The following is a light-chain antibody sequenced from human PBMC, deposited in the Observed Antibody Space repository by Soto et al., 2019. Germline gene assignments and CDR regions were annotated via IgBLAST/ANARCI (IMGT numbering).Light chain of an antibody. CDR3: QQNGSSIT. J-gene: IGKJ3*01. Sequence: ETVLTQSPGTLSLSPGERATLSCRASQSVGSSYLSWYQQKPGQAPRLLIYGSSSRATGIPDRFSGSGSGTDFTLTISRLEPEDFAVYYCQQNGSSITFGPGTKVDI. CDR2: GSS. V-gene: IGKV3-20*01. CDR1: QSVGSSY.